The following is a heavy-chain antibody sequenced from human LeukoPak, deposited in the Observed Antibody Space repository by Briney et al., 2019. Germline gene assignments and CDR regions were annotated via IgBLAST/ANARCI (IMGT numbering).Heavy chain of an antibody. CDR1: GGSISSYY. Sequence: SETLSLTCTVSGGSISSYYWSWIRQPPGKGLEWIGEINHSGSTNYNPSLKSRVTISVDTSKNQFSLKLSSVTAADTAVYYCARGLRVVRGVPHFDYWGQGTLVTVSS. V-gene: IGHV4-34*01. J-gene: IGHJ4*02. CDR2: INHSGST. CDR3: ARGLRVVRGVPHFDY. D-gene: IGHD3-10*01.